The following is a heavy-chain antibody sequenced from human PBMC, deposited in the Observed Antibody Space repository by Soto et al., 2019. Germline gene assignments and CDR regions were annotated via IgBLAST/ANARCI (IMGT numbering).Heavy chain of an antibody. V-gene: IGHV3-23*01. J-gene: IGHJ6*02. Sequence: PGGSLRLSCAASGFTFSSYAMSWVRQAPGKGLEWVSAISGSGGSTYYADSVKGRFTISRDNSKNTLYLQMNSLRAEDTAVYYCAKAYYYGSGSAGLLDVWGQGTTVTVSS. CDR1: GFTFSSYA. D-gene: IGHD3-10*01. CDR3: AKAYYYGSGSAGLLDV. CDR2: ISGSGGST.